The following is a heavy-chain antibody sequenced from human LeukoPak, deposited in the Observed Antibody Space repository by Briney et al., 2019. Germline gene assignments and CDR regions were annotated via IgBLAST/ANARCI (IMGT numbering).Heavy chain of an antibody. CDR2: IYYSGST. J-gene: IGHJ4*02. CDR1: GGSFSGYY. Sequence: PSETLSLTCAVYGGSFSGYYWSWIRQTPGKGLEWIGYIYYSGSTNYNPSLKSRVTISVDTSKNQFSLKLSSVTAADTAVYYCARHPLLGGATHYFDYWGQGTLVTVSS. CDR3: ARHPLLGGATHYFDY. D-gene: IGHD1-26*01. V-gene: IGHV4-59*08.